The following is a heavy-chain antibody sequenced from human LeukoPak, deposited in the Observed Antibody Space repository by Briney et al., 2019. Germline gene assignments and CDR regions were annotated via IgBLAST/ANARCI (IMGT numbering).Heavy chain of an antibody. V-gene: IGHV4-34*01. CDR2: LNHSGST. Sequence: SETLSLTCADYGGSLRNYHWSLIRQPPGKGLEWIGELNHSGSTNYLPSLNGRVTMSVDTYNNQFSLKLSSVTAADTAVYCCVRGHSTIFGAVVTLGRFDPWGQGTLVTVSS. D-gene: IGHD3-3*01. CDR1: GGSLRNYH. CDR3: VRGHSTIFGAVVTLGRFDP. J-gene: IGHJ5*02.